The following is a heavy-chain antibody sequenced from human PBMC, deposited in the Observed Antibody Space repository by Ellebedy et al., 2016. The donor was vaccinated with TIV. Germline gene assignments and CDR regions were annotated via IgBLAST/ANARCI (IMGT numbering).Heavy chain of an antibody. J-gene: IGHJ4*02. D-gene: IGHD6-13*01. V-gene: IGHV1-2*06. CDR1: GYTFTAYH. CDR2: IYPYNGDT. CDR3: AALPYISTSSAY. Sequence: ASVKVSCKASGYTFTAYHIHWVRQAPGQGLEWMGRIYPYNGDTNYAQKFQGRVTMTRDTSISTGYMELSGLKSDDTAVYYCAALPYISTSSAYWGQGTLVTVSS.